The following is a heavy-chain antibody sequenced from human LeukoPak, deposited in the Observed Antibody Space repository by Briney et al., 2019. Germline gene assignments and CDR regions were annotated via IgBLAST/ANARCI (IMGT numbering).Heavy chain of an antibody. CDR3: ARDWGYDSSGYYMDV. CDR1: GGSISSTTYY. Sequence: KTSETLSLTCTVSGGSISSTTYYWGWIRQPPGKGLEWIGYIYYSGSTNYNPSLKSRVTISVDTSKNQFSLKLSSVTAADTAVYYCARDWGYDSSGYYMDVWGKGTTVTVSS. J-gene: IGHJ6*03. V-gene: IGHV4-61*01. D-gene: IGHD3-22*01. CDR2: IYYSGST.